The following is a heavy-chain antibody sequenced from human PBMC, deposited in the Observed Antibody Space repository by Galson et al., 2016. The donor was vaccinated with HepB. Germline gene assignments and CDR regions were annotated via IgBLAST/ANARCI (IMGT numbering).Heavy chain of an antibody. D-gene: IGHD6-19*01. Sequence: QVQLQESGPGLVTPSETLSLTCTVSGGSLSSYYWSWIRQPPGKGLEWIGYIYYSGSTNYNPSLKSRVTISIDTSKNQFSLKLSSVTAADTAVYYCARGSGWSSGHYYFDYWGQGTLVTVSS. CDR1: GGSLSSYY. CDR3: ARGSGWSSGHYYFDY. CDR2: IYYSGST. V-gene: IGHV4-59*01. J-gene: IGHJ4*02.